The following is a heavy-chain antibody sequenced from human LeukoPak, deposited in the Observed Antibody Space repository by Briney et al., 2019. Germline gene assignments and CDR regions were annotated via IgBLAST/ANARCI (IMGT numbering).Heavy chain of an antibody. Sequence: GGSLRLSCAASGFTFSSYSMNWVRQAPGKGLEWVSYISSSSSTIYYADSVKGRFTISRDNAKNSLYLQMNSLRAEDTAVYYCAKDWSGNYYDSSGYLDYWGQGTLVTVSS. CDR2: ISSSSSTI. D-gene: IGHD3-22*01. CDR1: GFTFSSYS. V-gene: IGHV3-48*04. J-gene: IGHJ4*02. CDR3: AKDWSGNYYDSSGYLDY.